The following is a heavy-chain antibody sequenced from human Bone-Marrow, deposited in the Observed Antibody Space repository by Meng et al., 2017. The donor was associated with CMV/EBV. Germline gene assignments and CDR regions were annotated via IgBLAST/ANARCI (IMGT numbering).Heavy chain of an antibody. Sequence: GESLKISCAASGFTFSSYAMSWVRQAPGKGLEWVSAISGSGGSTYYADSVKGRFTISRDNSKNTLYLQMNSLRAEDTAVYYCAKAIFGVVIIPDNWFDPWGQGNLVTVSS. CDR1: GFTFSSYA. V-gene: IGHV3-23*01. J-gene: IGHJ5*02. CDR3: AKAIFGVVIIPDNWFDP. D-gene: IGHD3-3*01. CDR2: ISGSGGST.